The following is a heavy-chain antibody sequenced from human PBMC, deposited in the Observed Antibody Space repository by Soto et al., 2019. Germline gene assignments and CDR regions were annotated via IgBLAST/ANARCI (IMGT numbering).Heavy chain of an antibody. V-gene: IGHV3-48*01. D-gene: IGHD3-16*01. CDR2: ISSSNRTI. Sequence: EVQLVESGGGLVQPGGSLRLSCAASGFTFSSHSMNWVRRAPGKGLEWVSYISSSNRTIYYADSVKGRFTVSRDNAKNSLYLQMNSLRAEDTAVYYCARDDEMGYFDYWGQGTLVTVSS. CDR1: GFTFSSHS. J-gene: IGHJ4*02. CDR3: ARDDEMGYFDY.